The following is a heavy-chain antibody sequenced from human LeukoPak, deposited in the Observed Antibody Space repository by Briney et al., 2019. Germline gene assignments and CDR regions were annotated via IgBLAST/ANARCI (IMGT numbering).Heavy chain of an antibody. Sequence: GGSLRLSCAASGFIVSSTYAMSWVRQAPGKGLEWVSTISVSGGSTYYADSVKGRFTISTDNSKNTLYLQMNSLRAEDTAVYYCAKGLSRELLSDFDYWGQGTLVTVSS. V-gene: IGHV3-23*01. J-gene: IGHJ4*02. CDR2: ISVSGGST. CDR1: GFIVSSTYA. D-gene: IGHD1-26*01. CDR3: AKGLSRELLSDFDY.